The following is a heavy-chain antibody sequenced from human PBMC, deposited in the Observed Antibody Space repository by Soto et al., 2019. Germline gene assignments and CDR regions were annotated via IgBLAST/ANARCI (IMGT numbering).Heavy chain of an antibody. V-gene: IGHV4-59*01. D-gene: IGHD1-26*01. CDR1: GASISRYY. CDR3: AREYPVHSAYFDY. CDR2: MYYSGNA. J-gene: IGHJ4*02. Sequence: QVQLQESGPGLVKPSETLSLTCTVSGASISRYYWSWIRQSPGKGLEWIGYMYYSGNANYNPSLRSRITISVDTSKNQCSLNLNSVPAADTAVYYCAREYPVHSAYFDYWGQGILVTVSS.